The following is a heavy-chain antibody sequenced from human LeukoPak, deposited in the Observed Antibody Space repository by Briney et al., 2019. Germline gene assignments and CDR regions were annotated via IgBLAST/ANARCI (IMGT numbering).Heavy chain of an antibody. CDR1: GYTFTSYG. J-gene: IGHJ4*02. V-gene: IGHV1-18*01. CDR3: VRDPPYYYDSSGYSSDY. Sequence: GASVKVSCKASGYTFTSYGISWVRQAPGQGLEWMGWISAYNGNTNYAQKLQGRVTMTTDTSTSTAYMELRSLRSDDTAVYYCVRDPPYYYDSSGYSSDYWGQGTLVTVSS. D-gene: IGHD3-22*01. CDR2: ISAYNGNT.